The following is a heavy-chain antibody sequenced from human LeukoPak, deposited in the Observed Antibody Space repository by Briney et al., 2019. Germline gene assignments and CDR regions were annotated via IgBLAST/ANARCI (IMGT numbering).Heavy chain of an antibody. CDR1: GFTFSSHW. CDR2: IDGDGTNT. D-gene: IGHD2-15*01. CDR3: TRDLGHCSGGTCFPSGPADY. Sequence: GRSLRLSCAASGFTFSSHWMHWVRQAPGKGLVWVSLIDGDGTNTNYADSVKGRFVISRDNAKNTLFLQMSSLRADDTGVYYCTRDLGHCSGGTCFPSGPADYWGQGTPVTVSS. J-gene: IGHJ4*02. V-gene: IGHV3-74*01.